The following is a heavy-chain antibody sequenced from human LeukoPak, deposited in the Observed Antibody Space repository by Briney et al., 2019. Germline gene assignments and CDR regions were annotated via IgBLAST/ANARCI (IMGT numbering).Heavy chain of an antibody. Sequence: PSESLSLTCAVSGYSISSGYYWGWIRPPPGKGVGGIATIYHSGSTYYNPSLKSRVTMSVDTSKNQFSLNLSSVTAADTALYYCARHTGGYTYGLVYWGEGTPVTVSS. CDR2: IYHSGST. V-gene: IGHV4-38-2*01. CDR3: ARHTGGYTYGLVY. D-gene: IGHD5-18*01. J-gene: IGHJ4*02. CDR1: GYSISSGYY.